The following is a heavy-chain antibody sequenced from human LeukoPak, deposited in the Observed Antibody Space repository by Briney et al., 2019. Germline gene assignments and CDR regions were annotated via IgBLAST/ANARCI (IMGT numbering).Heavy chain of an antibody. CDR2: ISSGGANA. CDR3: AELGITMIGGV. J-gene: IGHJ6*04. Sequence: GGSLRLSCAASGFTFSTYWMHWVRQVPGKGLVWVSRISSGGANANYADSVKGRFTIPRDNAKNSLYLQMNSLRAEDTAVYYCAELGITMIGGVWGKGTTVTISS. V-gene: IGHV3-74*01. CDR1: GFTFSTYW. D-gene: IGHD3-10*02.